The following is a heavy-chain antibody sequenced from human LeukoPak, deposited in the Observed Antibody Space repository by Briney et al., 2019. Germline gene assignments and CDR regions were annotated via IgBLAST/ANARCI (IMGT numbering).Heavy chain of an antibody. CDR2: IYYSGST. CDR1: GGSISSYY. D-gene: IGHD3-10*01. J-gene: IGHJ6*04. Sequence: SETLSLTCTVSGGSISSYYWSWIRQPPGKGLEWIGYIYYSGSTNYNPSLKSRVTISVDTSKNQFSLKLSSVTAADTAVYYCASQNAQRREWETTMARGAKPPYYYYGMDVWGKGTTVTVSS. CDR3: ASQNAQRREWETTMARGAKPPYYYYGMDV. V-gene: IGHV4-59*01.